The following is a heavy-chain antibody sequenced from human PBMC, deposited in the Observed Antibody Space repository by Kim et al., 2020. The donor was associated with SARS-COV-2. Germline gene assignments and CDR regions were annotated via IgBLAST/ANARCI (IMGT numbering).Heavy chain of an antibody. CDR3: AKSMGAYFYGMDV. Sequence: GGSLRLSCAASGFTFGDYAMHWVRQVPGKGLEWVSSLSWDSGMIAYADSVKGRFTMSKDNAENSLYLQMNSLRAEDTALYYCAKSMGAYFYGMDVWGQGTPVTVSS. J-gene: IGHJ6*02. V-gene: IGHV3-9*01. D-gene: IGHD3-16*01. CDR1: GFTFGDYA. CDR2: LSWDSGMI.